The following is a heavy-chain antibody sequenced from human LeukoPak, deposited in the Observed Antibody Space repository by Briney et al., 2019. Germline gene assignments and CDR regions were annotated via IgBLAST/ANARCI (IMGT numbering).Heavy chain of an antibody. Sequence: ASVKVSCRASGDTFTSYSIIWVRQAPGQGLEWMGWISAYNGKTDYPQKVQGRVTISTDTSTSTAYMELRSLRSDDTAVYYCAGGNGWYAFEVWGQGTMVTV. CDR3: AGGNGWYAFEV. V-gene: IGHV1-18*01. J-gene: IGHJ3*01. D-gene: IGHD6-19*01. CDR2: ISAYNGKT. CDR1: GDTFTSYS.